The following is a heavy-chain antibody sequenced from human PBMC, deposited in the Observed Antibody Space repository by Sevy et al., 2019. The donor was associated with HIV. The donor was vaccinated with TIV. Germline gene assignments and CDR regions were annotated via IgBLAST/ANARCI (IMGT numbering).Heavy chain of an antibody. CDR1: GFTFNTYW. CDR2: INPYGSER. J-gene: IGHJ4*02. Sequence: GGSLRLSCVASGFTFNTYWMTWVRQAPGKGLEWVANINPYGSEREYVDSLKGGFTVSRDNAETSLYLHMNSLRVEDTAVSVCARLLWDVVVVPGTTPGQYFDYWGQGTLVAVSS. CDR3: ARLLWDVVVVPGTTPGQYFDY. V-gene: IGHV3-7*01. D-gene: IGHD2-2*01.